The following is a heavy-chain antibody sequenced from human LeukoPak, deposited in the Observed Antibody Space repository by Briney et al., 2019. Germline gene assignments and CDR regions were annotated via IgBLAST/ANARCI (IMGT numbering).Heavy chain of an antibody. CDR1: GFIFSDYA. CDR3: IRDLFDDYSLDY. Sequence: PGGSLRLSCAASGFIFSDYAMAWVRQAPGKGLEWVSSINSDSSLMFYAESVKGRFTISRDNARNSLYLQMNSLRAEDTAVYYCIRDLFDDYSLDYWGQGALVTVSS. CDR2: INSDSSLM. J-gene: IGHJ4*02. V-gene: IGHV3-21*01. D-gene: IGHD3-16*01.